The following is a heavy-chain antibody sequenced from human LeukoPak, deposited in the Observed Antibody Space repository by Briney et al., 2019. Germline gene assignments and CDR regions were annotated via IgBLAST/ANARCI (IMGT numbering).Heavy chain of an antibody. CDR2: IPSSGSTI. Sequence: GGSLRLSCAASGFTFNTYEMNWVRQAPGKGLEWLAYIPSSGSTIYYADYVKGRFTISRDNAKNSLYPQMNSLRAEDTAVYYCARGGWNYVFNYWGQGTLVTVSS. J-gene: IGHJ4*02. CDR1: GFTFNTYE. D-gene: IGHD1-7*01. V-gene: IGHV3-48*03. CDR3: ARGGWNYVFNY.